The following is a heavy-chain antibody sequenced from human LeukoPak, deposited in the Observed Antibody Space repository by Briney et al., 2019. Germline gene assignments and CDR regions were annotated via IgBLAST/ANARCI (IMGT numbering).Heavy chain of an antibody. CDR3: ARGLDGSFDY. Sequence: GGSLRLSCAASGFTFSGYWMHWVRQVPGKGLVWVSRIYIDGSSTSYVDSVKGRFTISRDNAKNTLYLQMNSLRDEDTAVYYCARGLDGSFDYWGLGTLVTVSS. J-gene: IGHJ4*02. CDR1: GFTFSGYW. V-gene: IGHV3-74*01. CDR2: IYIDGSST. D-gene: IGHD1-14*01.